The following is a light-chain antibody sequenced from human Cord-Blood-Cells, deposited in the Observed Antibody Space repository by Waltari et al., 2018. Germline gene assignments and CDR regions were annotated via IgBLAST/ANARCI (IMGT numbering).Light chain of an antibody. CDR2: DAS. J-gene: IGKJ5*01. CDR1: QSVSSY. V-gene: IGKV3-11*01. Sequence: EIVLTQSPATLSLSPGERATLSCRASQSVSSYLAWYQQKPGQAPRLLIYDASNSATGIPARFSGSGSATDFTLTISSLEPEDFAVYYCQQRSNWITFGQGTRLEIK. CDR3: QQRSNWIT.